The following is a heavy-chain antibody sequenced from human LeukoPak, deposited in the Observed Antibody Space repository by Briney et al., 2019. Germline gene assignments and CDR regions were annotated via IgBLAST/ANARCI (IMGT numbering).Heavy chain of an antibody. CDR2: INHSGST. V-gene: IGHV4-39*07. CDR1: GGSISSSSYY. CDR3: ARGPGYHCSGGSCYHYYMDV. Sequence: PSETLSLTCTVSGGSISSSSYYWSWIRQPPGKGLEWIGEINHSGSTNYNPSLKSRVTISVDTSKNQFSLKLSSVTAADTAVYYCARGPGYHCSGGSCYHYYMDVWGKGTTATVSS. J-gene: IGHJ6*03. D-gene: IGHD2-15*01.